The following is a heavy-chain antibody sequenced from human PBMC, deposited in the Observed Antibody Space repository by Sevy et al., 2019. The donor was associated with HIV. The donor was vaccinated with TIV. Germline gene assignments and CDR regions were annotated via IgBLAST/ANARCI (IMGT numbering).Heavy chain of an antibody. CDR1: GFPFSDAW. CDR2: IKNENEGGTT. J-gene: IGHJ3*01. CDR3: TTDRGSGTTWVRAFDL. Sequence: GGSLRLSCAASGFPFSDAWMNWVRQAPGKGLEWVGLIKNENEGGTTDFAAPVKGRFTISRDDSKNTLFLQMSSLKTEYTAIYFCTTDRGSGTTWVRAFDLWGQGTMVTVSS. D-gene: IGHD1-7*01. V-gene: IGHV3-15*01.